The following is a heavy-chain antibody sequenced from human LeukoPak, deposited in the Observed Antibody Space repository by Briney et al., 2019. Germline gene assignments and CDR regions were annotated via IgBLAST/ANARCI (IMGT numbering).Heavy chain of an antibody. V-gene: IGHV3-15*01. CDR2: IKSKTDGGTT. CDR3: TTDKRALDIVVVPAAIPRLRRTAYGMDV. J-gene: IGHJ6*02. Sequence: GGSLRLSCAASGSTFSNAWMSWVRQAPGKGLEWVGRIKSKTDGGTTDYAAPVKGRFTISRDDSKNTLYLQMNSLKTEDTAVYYCTTDKRALDIVVVPAAIPRLRRTAYGMDVWGQGTTVTVSS. CDR1: GSTFSNAW. D-gene: IGHD2-2*02.